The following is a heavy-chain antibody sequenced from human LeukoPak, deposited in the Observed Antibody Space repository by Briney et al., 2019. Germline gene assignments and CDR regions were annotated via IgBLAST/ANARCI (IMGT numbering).Heavy chain of an antibody. CDR2: FYTSGST. J-gene: IGHJ5*02. CDR1: GGSISSGSYY. D-gene: IGHD6-13*01. CDR3: AREVDSSSWYAPNWFDP. Sequence: SETLSLTCTVSGGSISSGSYYWSWIRQPAGKGLEWIGRFYTSGSTNYNPSLKSRVTISVDKSKNQFSLKLSSVTAADTAVYYCAREVDSSSWYAPNWFDPWGQGTLVTVSS. V-gene: IGHV4-61*02.